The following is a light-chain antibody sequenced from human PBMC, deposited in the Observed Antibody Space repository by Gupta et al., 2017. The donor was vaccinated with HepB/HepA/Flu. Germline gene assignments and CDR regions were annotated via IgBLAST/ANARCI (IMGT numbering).Light chain of an antibody. Sequence: NFMLTQPHSVSESPGTTVTISCTGSSGSIASNYVQWYQQRPGSAPTTVIYEDNQRPSGVPDRFYCSIDSSSNAASLTISGRKPEDEADYYCQSYDSSNQGVFGGGTKLTVL. CDR2: EDN. CDR3: QSYDSSNQGV. CDR1: SGSIASNY. V-gene: IGLV6-57*02. J-gene: IGLJ2*01.